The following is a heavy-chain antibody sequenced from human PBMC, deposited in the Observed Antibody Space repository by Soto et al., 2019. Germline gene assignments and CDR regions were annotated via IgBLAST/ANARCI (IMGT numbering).Heavy chain of an antibody. Sequence: GGSLRLSCAASGFTFSSYAMSWVRQAPGKGLEWVSAISGSGGSTYYADSVKGRFTISRDNSKNTLYLQMNSLRAEDTAVYYCAKVGPGITIFGVATREIDYWGQGTLVTVSS. J-gene: IGHJ4*02. V-gene: IGHV3-23*01. CDR1: GFTFSSYA. CDR3: AKVGPGITIFGVATREIDY. D-gene: IGHD3-3*01. CDR2: ISGSGGST.